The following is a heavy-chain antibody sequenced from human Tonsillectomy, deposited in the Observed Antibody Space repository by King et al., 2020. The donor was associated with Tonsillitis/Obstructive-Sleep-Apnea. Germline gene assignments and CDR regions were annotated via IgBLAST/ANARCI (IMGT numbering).Heavy chain of an antibody. CDR2: IRSKAYGGTT. J-gene: IGHJ4*02. Sequence: VQLVESGGGLVKPGRSLRLSCTASGFTFGDYAMSWFRQAPGKGLEWVGFIRSKAYGGTTEYAASVKGRFTISRDDSKSIAYLQMNSLKTEDTAVYYCTRGMTTVTTRGVYYFDYWGQGTLVTVSS. CDR3: TRGMTTVTTRGVYYFDY. D-gene: IGHD4-17*01. V-gene: IGHV3-49*05. CDR1: GFTFGDYA.